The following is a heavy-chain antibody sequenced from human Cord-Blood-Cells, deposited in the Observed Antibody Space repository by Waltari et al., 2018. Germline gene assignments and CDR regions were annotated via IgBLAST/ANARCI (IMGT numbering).Heavy chain of an antibody. D-gene: IGHD7-27*01. CDR1: GFTVSSNY. J-gene: IGHJ2*01. CDR2: IYSGGST. V-gene: IGHV3-53*04. Sequence: EVQLVESGGGLVQPGGSLRLSCAASGFTVSSNYMSWVRQAPGKGLEWVSVIYSGGSTYYADSVKGRFTISRHNSKNTLYPQMNSLRAEDTAVYYCARGSTGDGYWYFDLWGRGTLVTVSS. CDR3: ARGSTGDGYWYFDL.